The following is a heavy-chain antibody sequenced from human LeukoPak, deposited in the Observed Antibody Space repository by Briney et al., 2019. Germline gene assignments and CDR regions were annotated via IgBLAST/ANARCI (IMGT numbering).Heavy chain of an antibody. CDR1: GGTFSSYA. CDR3: ARDHTMIPYYFDY. Sequence: ASVKVSCKASGGTFSSYAISWVRQAPGQGLEWMGRIIPIFGIANYAQKFQGRVTITADKSTSTAYTELSSLRSEDTAVYYCARDHTMIPYYFDYWGQGTLVTVSS. D-gene: IGHD3-22*01. J-gene: IGHJ4*02. CDR2: IIPIFGIA. V-gene: IGHV1-69*04.